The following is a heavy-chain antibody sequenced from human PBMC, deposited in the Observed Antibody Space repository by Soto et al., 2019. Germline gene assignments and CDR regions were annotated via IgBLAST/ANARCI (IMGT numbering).Heavy chain of an antibody. V-gene: IGHV1-8*01. CDR3: ARTLSDYGDDVFDY. CDR1: GYTFTSYD. D-gene: IGHD4-17*01. CDR2: MNPHSSNT. J-gene: IGHJ4*02. Sequence: GASVKVSCKASGYTFTSYDINWVRQATGQGLEWMGWMNPHSSNTGYAQKFQGRVTMTRNTSISTAYMELSSLRSEDTAVYYCARTLSDYGDDVFDYRGQGALVTV.